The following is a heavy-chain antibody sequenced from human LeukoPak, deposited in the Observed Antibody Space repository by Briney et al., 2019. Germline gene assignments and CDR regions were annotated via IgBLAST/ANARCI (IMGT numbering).Heavy chain of an antibody. J-gene: IGHJ4*02. CDR2: IYPRDGST. V-gene: IGHV1-46*01. CDR3: ARDQEGFDY. CDR1: GYTFTSNY. Sequence: ASVKVSCKASGYTFTSNYIHWVRQAPGQGLEWMGMIYPRDGSTSYAQKFQGRVTVTRDTSTSTVRMELSGLRSEDTAVYYCARDQEGFDYWGQGTLVTVSS.